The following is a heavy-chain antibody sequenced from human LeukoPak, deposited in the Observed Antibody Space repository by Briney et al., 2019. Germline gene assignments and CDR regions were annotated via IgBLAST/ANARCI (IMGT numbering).Heavy chain of an antibody. Sequence: ASVRVSCKASGYTFTSNYIHWVRQAPGQGLEWMGMIYPRDGSTSYAQKFQGRVTVTRDTSTSTVHMELSGLRSEDTAVYYCARDQEGFNYWGQGTLVTVSS. CDR3: ARDQEGFNY. CDR1: GYTFTSNY. V-gene: IGHV1-46*01. J-gene: IGHJ4*02. CDR2: IYPRDGST.